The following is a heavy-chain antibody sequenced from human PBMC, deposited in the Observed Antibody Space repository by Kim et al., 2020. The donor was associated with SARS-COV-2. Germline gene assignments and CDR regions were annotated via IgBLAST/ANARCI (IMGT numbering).Heavy chain of an antibody. Sequence: SETLSLTCAVSGGSISSSNWWSWVRQPPGKGLVWFGEIYHSGSTNYNPSLKSRVTISVDKSKNQFSLKLSSVTAADTAVYYCARAGLRITMVRGVYYFDYWGQGTLVTVSS. CDR2: IYHSGST. CDR1: GGSISSSNW. D-gene: IGHD3-10*01. V-gene: IGHV4-4*02. CDR3: ARAGLRITMVRGVYYFDY. J-gene: IGHJ4*02.